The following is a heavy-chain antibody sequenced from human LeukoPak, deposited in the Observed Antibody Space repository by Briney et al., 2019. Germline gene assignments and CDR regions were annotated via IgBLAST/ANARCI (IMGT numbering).Heavy chain of an antibody. D-gene: IGHD6-19*01. CDR2: ISGSGGST. V-gene: IGHV3-23*01. CDR3: TRDVRTIIAVAGTFDD. Sequence: GGSLRLSCAASGFTFSSYAMSWVRQAPGKGLEWVSAISGSGGSTYYADSVKGRFTISRDNSRSTLYLQMNSLTVDDTALYYCTRDVRTIIAVAGTFDDWGQGTLVTVSS. CDR1: GFTFSSYA. J-gene: IGHJ4*02.